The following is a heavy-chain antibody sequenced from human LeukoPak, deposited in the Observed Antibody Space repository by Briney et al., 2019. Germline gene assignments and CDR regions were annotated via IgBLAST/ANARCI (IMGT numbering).Heavy chain of an antibody. CDR3: AREGLPNYYDSSGYLDY. V-gene: IGHV3-33*08. CDR2: IWYDGSNK. CDR1: GFTFSSYG. Sequence: GGSLRLSCAASGFTFSSYGMHWVRQAPGKGLEWVAVIWYDGSNKYYADSVKGRFTISRDNSKNTLYLQMNSLRAEDTAVYYCAREGLPNYYDSSGYLDYWGQGTLVTVSS. J-gene: IGHJ4*02. D-gene: IGHD3-22*01.